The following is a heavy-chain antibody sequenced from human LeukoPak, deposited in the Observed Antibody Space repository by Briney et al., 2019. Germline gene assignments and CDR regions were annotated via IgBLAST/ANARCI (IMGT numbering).Heavy chain of an antibody. Sequence: PGGSLRLSCEASGLPFMTYAMNWIRQSPGKGLEWVAFLTRGSSNIQYAESVKGRFTISRDNGKDSLFLQMNSLRAEDTAVYYCARVVPVHEYYNSYMDVWGKGTTVTVSS. CDR1: GLPFMTYA. V-gene: IGHV3-48*01. CDR2: LTRGSSNI. D-gene: IGHD1-1*01. CDR3: ARVVPVHEYYNSYMDV. J-gene: IGHJ6*03.